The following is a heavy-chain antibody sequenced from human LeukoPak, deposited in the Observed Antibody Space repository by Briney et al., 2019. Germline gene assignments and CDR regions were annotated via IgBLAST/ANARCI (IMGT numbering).Heavy chain of an antibody. CDR3: ARLGAFVLYYDSSGYFDS. Sequence: APVKVSCKASGYTFTDHHMHWVRQAPGQGLEWMGWINPKSGGTNYAQKFQGRVTMSRDTSISTTYMELSSLRSDDTAVYYCARLGAFVLYYDSSGYFDSWGQGTLVTVSS. CDR2: INPKSGGT. J-gene: IGHJ4*02. V-gene: IGHV1-2*02. D-gene: IGHD3-22*01. CDR1: GYTFTDHH.